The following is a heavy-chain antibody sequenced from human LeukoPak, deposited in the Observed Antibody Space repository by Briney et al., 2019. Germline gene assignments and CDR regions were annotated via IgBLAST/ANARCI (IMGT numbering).Heavy chain of an antibody. Sequence: SQTLSLTCTVSGGSISSGGYYWSWIRQHPGKGLEWIGYIYYSGSTYYNPSLKSRVTISVDTSKNQFSLKLSSVTAADTAVYYCARDGGSQTNYYYYGMDVRGKGTTVTVSS. V-gene: IGHV4-31*03. CDR3: ARDGGSQTNYYYYGMDV. CDR1: GGSISSGGYY. J-gene: IGHJ6*04. D-gene: IGHD2-15*01. CDR2: IYYSGST.